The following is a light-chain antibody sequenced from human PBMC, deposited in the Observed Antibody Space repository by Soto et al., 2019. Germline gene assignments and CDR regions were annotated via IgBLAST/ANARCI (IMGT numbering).Light chain of an antibody. J-gene: IGKJ4*01. CDR1: QSISSY. V-gene: IGKV1-39*01. CDR3: QQIYSAPLT. CDR2: AAS. Sequence: IQMTKSPSSLSAPAGDIGTIACRGSQSISSYLNWYQQKPGKAPKLLIYAASSLQSGVPSRFSGSGSGTDFTLTISSLQPEDFATYYCQQIYSAPLTFGGGAKVDIK.